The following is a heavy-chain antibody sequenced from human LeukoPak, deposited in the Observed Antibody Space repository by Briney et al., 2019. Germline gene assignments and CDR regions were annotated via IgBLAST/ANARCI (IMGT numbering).Heavy chain of an antibody. V-gene: IGHV4-31*03. Sequence: SETLSLTCTVSGGSISSGAYYWSWIRQHPGKGLEWIGYIYYSGSTYYNPSLKSRVTISLDTSENQFSLKLSSVTAADTAVYYCARKLDGANFDYWGQGTLVTVSS. J-gene: IGHJ4*02. CDR3: ARKLDGANFDY. CDR2: IYYSGST. D-gene: IGHD4/OR15-4a*01. CDR1: GGSISSGAYY.